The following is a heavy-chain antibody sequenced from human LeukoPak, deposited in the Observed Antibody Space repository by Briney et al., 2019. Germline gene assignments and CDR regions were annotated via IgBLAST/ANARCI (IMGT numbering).Heavy chain of an antibody. CDR2: ISDSGGTT. D-gene: IGHD6-25*01. J-gene: IGHJ4*02. CDR1: GFTFSSFA. Sequence: GGSLRLSCAASGFTFSSFAMSWVRQAPGKGLEWVSSISDSGGTTYCADSVKGRFTISRDNSRNTLYLQMNSLRAEDTAVYYCAKDSGGPYSSYDYWGQGTQVTVSS. V-gene: IGHV3-23*01. CDR3: AKDSGGPYSSYDY.